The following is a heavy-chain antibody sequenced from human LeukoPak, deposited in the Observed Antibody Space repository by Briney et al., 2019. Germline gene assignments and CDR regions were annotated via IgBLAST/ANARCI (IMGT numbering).Heavy chain of an antibody. V-gene: IGHV4-30-4*08. Sequence: LRLSCAASGFTVSSNYMSWIRQPPGKGLEWIGYIYYSGSTYYNPSLKSRVTISVDTSKNQFSLKLSSVTAADTAVYYCAREITGTNVDYWGQGTLVTVSS. CDR2: IYYSGST. CDR3: AREITGTNVDY. CDR1: GFTVSSNY. J-gene: IGHJ4*02. D-gene: IGHD1-20*01.